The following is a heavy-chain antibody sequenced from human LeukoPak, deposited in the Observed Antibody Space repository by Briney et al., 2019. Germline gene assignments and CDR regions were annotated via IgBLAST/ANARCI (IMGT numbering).Heavy chain of an antibody. D-gene: IGHD3-10*01. CDR1: GYTFSDYY. Sequence: ASVKVSCKASGYTFSDYYIHWVRQAPGQRLEWMGWINPNSGGTNYAQKFLGRVTMTRDTSISTAYMELNRLRSDDTAVYYCARDEVRGVELDYWGQGTLVTVSS. CDR3: ARDEVRGVELDY. J-gene: IGHJ4*02. CDR2: INPNSGGT. V-gene: IGHV1-2*02.